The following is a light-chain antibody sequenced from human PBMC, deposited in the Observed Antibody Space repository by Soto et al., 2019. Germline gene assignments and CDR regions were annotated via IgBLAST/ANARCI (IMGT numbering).Light chain of an antibody. J-gene: IGLJ2*01. V-gene: IGLV1-44*01. Sequence: QSVLTQPPSASGTPGKRVTISCSGSSSNIGSNPVNWYQHLPGTAPKLLIYSNNQRPSGVPDRFSGSKSGTSASLAISGLQSEEEADYYCAAWDDSLNGPGVVFGGGTNLTVL. CDR2: SNN. CDR1: SSNIGSNP. CDR3: AAWDDSLNGPGVV.